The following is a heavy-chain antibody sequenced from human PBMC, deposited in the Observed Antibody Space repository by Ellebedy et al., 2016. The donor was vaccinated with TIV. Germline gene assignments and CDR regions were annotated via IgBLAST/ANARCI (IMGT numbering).Heavy chain of an antibody. V-gene: IGHV4-34*01. CDR2: INHSGST. Sequence: SQTLSLTXXVYGGSFSGYYWSWIRQPPGKGLEWIGEINHSGSTNYNPSLKSRVTISVDTSKNQFSLKLSSVTAADTAVYYCARAYGGNSADYWGQGTLVTVSS. CDR1: GGSFSGYY. CDR3: ARAYGGNSADY. J-gene: IGHJ4*02. D-gene: IGHD4-23*01.